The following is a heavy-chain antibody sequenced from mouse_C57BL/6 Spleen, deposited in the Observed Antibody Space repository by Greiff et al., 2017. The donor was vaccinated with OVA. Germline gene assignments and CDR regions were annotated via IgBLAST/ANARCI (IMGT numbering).Heavy chain of an antibody. CDR3: TTYYGSSGGY. D-gene: IGHD1-1*01. Sequence: VQLKQSGAELVRPGASVKLSCTASGFNIKDDYMHWVKQRPEQGLEWIGWIDPENGDTEYASKFQGKATITADTSSNTAYLQLSSLTSEDTAVYYCTTYYGSSGGYWGQGTTLTVSS. V-gene: IGHV14-4*01. CDR2: IDPENGDT. J-gene: IGHJ2*01. CDR1: GFNIKDDY.